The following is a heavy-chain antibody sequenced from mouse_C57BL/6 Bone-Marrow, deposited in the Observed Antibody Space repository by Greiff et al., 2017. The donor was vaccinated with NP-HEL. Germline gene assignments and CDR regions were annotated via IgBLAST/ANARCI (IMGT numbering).Heavy chain of an antibody. V-gene: IGHV1-81*01. D-gene: IGHD4-1*01. CDR2: IYPRSGNT. CDR3: ASRGRFAY. J-gene: IGHJ3*01. Sequence: QVQLQQSGAELARPGASVKLSCKASGYTFTSYGISWVKQRTGQGLEWIGEIYPRSGNTYYNEKFKGKATLTADKSSSTAYMELRSLTSEDSAVYFCASRGRFAYWGQGTLVTVSA. CDR1: GYTFTSYG.